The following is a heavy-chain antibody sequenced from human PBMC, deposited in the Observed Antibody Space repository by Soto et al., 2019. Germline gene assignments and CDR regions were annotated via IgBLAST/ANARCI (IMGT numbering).Heavy chain of an antibody. CDR3: ARAEEYYDFWSGYSPPGV. CDR1: GFTFSSYE. J-gene: IGHJ6*02. D-gene: IGHD3-3*01. CDR2: ISSSGSTI. Sequence: GGSLRLSCAASGFTFSSYEMNWVRQAPGKGLEWVSYISSSGSTIYYADSVKGRFTISRDNAKNSLYLQMNSLRAEDTAVYYCARAEEYYDFWSGYSPPGVWGQGTTVTVSS. V-gene: IGHV3-48*03.